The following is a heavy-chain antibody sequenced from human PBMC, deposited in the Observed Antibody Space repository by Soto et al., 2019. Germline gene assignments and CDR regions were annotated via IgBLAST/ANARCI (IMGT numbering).Heavy chain of an antibody. CDR2: INAGNGNT. CDR3: ARGRYCSGGSCALIHPNYYYYGMDV. Sequence: ASVKVSCKASGYTFTSYAMHWVRQAPGQRLEWMGWINAGNGNTKYSQKFQGRVTITRDTSASTAYMELSSLRSEDTAVYYCARGRYCSGGSCALIHPNYYYYGMDVWGQRTTVTVSS. V-gene: IGHV1-3*01. J-gene: IGHJ6*02. D-gene: IGHD2-15*01. CDR1: GYTFTSYA.